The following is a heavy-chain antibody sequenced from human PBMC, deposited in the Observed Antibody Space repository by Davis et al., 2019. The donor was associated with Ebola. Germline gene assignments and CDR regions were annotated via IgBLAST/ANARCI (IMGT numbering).Heavy chain of an antibody. Sequence: AASVKVSCKASGYTFTSYGISWVRQAPGQGLEWMGWISAYNGNTNYAQKLQGRVTMTTDTSTSTAYMELRSLRSDDTAVYYCARAPKWLRRVYYFDYWGQGTLVTVSS. V-gene: IGHV1-18*01. J-gene: IGHJ4*02. CDR3: ARAPKWLRRVYYFDY. D-gene: IGHD5-12*01. CDR2: ISAYNGNT. CDR1: GYTFTSYG.